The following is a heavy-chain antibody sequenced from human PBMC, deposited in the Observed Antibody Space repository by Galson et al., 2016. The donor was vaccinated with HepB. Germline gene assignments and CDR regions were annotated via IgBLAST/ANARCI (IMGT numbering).Heavy chain of an antibody. V-gene: IGHV3-9*01. CDR3: ATELDGEVAGPFDL. CDR2: ISWNSDYL. J-gene: IGHJ2*01. D-gene: IGHD6-19*01. CDR1: GFTFDDYA. Sequence: SLRLSCAASGFTFDDYALHWVRQAPGKGLEWVAVISWNSDYLVYADSVKGRFIISRDNARNSLFLQMNSLRPEDTAFYYCATELDGEVAGPFDLWGRGTLVTVSS.